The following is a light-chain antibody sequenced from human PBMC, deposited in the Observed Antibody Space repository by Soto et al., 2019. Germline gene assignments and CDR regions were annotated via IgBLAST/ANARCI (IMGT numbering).Light chain of an antibody. CDR2: KAS. CDR1: QTISSW. CDR3: QHYNSYSEA. V-gene: IGKV1-5*03. Sequence: DIQMTQSPSTLSGSVADRVTITGRASQTISSWLAWYQQKPGKAPRLLIYKASTLKSGVPSRFSGSGSGTEFTLTISSLQPDDFATYYCQHYNSYSEAFGQGTKVDIK. J-gene: IGKJ1*01.